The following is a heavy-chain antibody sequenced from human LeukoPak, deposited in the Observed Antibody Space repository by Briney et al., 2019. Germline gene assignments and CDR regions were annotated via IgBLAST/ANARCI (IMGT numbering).Heavy chain of an antibody. CDR3: ARDFTPRALSGDPIG. Sequence: GGSLRLSCAASGFAFSGYWMSWVRQAPGKGPEWVANIKQEGSEKHYVDSVKGRFTISRDNAKNSLYLQMNSLRAEDTAVYYSARDFTPRALSGDPIGWGHGTLVTASS. J-gene: IGHJ4*01. CDR1: GFAFSGYW. CDR2: IKQEGSEK. D-gene: IGHD4-17*01. V-gene: IGHV3-7*01.